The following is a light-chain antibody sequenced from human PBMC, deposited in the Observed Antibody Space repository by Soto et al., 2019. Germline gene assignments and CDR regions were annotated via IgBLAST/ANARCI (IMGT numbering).Light chain of an antibody. CDR2: DVS. CDR1: SSDVGGYNY. J-gene: IGLJ2*01. Sequence: QSALTQPASVSGFPGQAITISCTGTSSDVGGYNYVSWYQQHPGKAPQFIIYDVSNRPSGVSNRFSGSKSGNTASLTIFGLQAEDEADYYCSSFTSSNTLVFGGGTKLTVL. V-gene: IGLV2-14*01. CDR3: SSFTSSNTLV.